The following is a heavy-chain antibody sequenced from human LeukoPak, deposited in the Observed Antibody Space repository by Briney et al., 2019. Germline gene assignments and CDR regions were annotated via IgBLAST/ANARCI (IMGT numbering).Heavy chain of an antibody. CDR2: ISSDGSGI. J-gene: IGHJ1*01. Sequence: GGSLRLSCAASGFTFTSFSMNWVRQTPGKGLEWVSSISSDGSGIFYADSVKGRFTVSRDNAKKSLLLQMNSLRADDTAVYYYARELSGDGYNPLAFWGQGTMVTVSS. CDR3: ARELSGDGYNPLAF. D-gene: IGHD5-24*01. V-gene: IGHV3-21*01. CDR1: GFTFTSFS.